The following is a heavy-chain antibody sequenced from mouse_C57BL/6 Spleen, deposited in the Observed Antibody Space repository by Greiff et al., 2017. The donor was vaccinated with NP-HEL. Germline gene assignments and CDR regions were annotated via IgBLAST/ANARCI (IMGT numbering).Heavy chain of an antibody. CDR3: ARDLLP. Sequence: EVQVVESGGDLVKPGGSLKLSCAASGFTFSSYGMSWVRQTPDKRLEWVATISSGGSYTYYPDSVKGRFTISRDNAKNTLYLQMSSLKSEDTAMYYCARDLLPWGQGTSVTVSS. V-gene: IGHV5-6*01. D-gene: IGHD2-12*01. CDR1: GFTFSSYG. J-gene: IGHJ4*01. CDR2: ISSGGSYT.